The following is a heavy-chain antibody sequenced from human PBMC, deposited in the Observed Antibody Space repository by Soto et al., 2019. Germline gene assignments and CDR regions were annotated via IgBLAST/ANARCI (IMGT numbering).Heavy chain of an antibody. CDR3: PPPGDYYYYGMDV. D-gene: IGHD3-10*01. CDR2: ISGSGGST. Sequence: EVQLLESGGGLVQPGGSLRLSCAASGFTFSSYAMSWVRQAPGKGLEWVSAISGSGGSTYYADSVKGRFTISRDNSKNTLYLQMNSLRAEDTAVYYCPPPGDYYYYGMDVWGQGTTVTVSS. CDR1: GFTFSSYA. V-gene: IGHV3-23*01. J-gene: IGHJ6*02.